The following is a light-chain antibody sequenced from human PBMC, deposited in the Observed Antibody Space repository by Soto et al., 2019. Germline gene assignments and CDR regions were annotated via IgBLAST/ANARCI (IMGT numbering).Light chain of an antibody. Sequence: QSALTQPPSASGSPGQSVTISCTGTSSDVGGYNYVSWYQQHPGKVPKLMIYEVTKRPSGVPDRFSGSKSGNTASLTVSGHHAEDEDDYYCSSYAGSNILVFGGGTKLTVL. CDR3: SSYAGSNILV. J-gene: IGLJ3*02. CDR2: EVT. CDR1: SSDVGGYNY. V-gene: IGLV2-8*01.